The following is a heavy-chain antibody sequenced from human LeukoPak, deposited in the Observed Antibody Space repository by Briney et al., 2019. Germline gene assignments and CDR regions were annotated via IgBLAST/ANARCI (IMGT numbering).Heavy chain of an antibody. V-gene: IGHV7-4-1*02. D-gene: IGHD6-6*01. CDR3: AINLWAAARPYYYYYMDV. CDR2: INTNTGNP. CDR1: GYTFTSYA. J-gene: IGHJ6*03. Sequence: ASVKVSCKASGYTFTSYAMNWVRQAPGQGLEWMGWINTNTGNPTYAQGFTGRFVFSLDTSVSTAYLQISSLKAEDTAVYYCAINLWAAARPYYYYYMDVWGKGTTVTVSS.